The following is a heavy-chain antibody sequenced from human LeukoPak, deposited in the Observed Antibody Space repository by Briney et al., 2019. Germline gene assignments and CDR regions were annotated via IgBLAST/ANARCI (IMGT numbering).Heavy chain of an antibody. CDR2: ISSSSSYI. CDR1: GFTFSSYA. J-gene: IGHJ3*02. Sequence: SGGSLRLPCAASGFTFSSYAMHWVRQAPGKGLEWVSSISSSSSYIYYADSVKGRFTISRDNAKNSLYLQMNSLRAEDTAVYYCARDRVTIFGVAYRDAFDIWGQGTMVTVSS. V-gene: IGHV3-21*01. D-gene: IGHD3-3*01. CDR3: ARDRVTIFGVAYRDAFDI.